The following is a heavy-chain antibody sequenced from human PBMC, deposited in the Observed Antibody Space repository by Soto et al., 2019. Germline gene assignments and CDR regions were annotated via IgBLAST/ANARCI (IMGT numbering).Heavy chain of an antibody. V-gene: IGHV3-33*01. D-gene: IGHD3-3*01. CDR2: IWYDGSNK. CDR3: ARAANYDFWSGYYTGPKNYYYYGMDV. CDR1: GFTFSSYG. Sequence: QVQLVESGGGVVQPGRSLRLSCAASGFTFSSYGMHWVRQAPGKGLEWVAVIWYDGSNKYCADSVKGRFTISRDNSKNTLYLQMNSLRAEDTAVYYCARAANYDFWSGYYTGPKNYYYYGMDVWGQGTTVTVSS. J-gene: IGHJ6*02.